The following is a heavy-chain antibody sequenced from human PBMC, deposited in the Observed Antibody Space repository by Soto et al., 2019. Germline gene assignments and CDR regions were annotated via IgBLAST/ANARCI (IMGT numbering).Heavy chain of an antibody. CDR3: ARDPTTVTTYYYGMDV. D-gene: IGHD4-17*01. Sequence: QVQLQESGPGLVKPSQTLSLTCTVSGGSISSGGYYWSWIRQHPGKGLEWIGYIYYSGSTYYNPSLKSRVTISVDTSKNPSSLKLSSVTAADTAVYYCARDPTTVTTYYYGMDVWGQGTTVTVSS. V-gene: IGHV4-31*03. J-gene: IGHJ6*02. CDR2: IYYSGST. CDR1: GGSISSGGYY.